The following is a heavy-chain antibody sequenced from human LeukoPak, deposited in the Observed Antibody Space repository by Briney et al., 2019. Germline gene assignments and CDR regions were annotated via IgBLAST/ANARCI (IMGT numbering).Heavy chain of an antibody. CDR3: ARESGFMMVGEINADNWFDP. V-gene: IGHV3-30*04. CDR2: ISDDGTKR. Sequence: AGGSLRLSCSGAGFTFRDSAFHWVRRAPGKGLEWVAVISDDGTKRFYADSVKGRVTISRDNSKDTLYLHMKNLRPEDSAVYYCARESGFMMVGEINADNWFDPWGQGTPVTVSS. D-gene: IGHD3-3*01. CDR1: GFTFRDSA. J-gene: IGHJ5*02.